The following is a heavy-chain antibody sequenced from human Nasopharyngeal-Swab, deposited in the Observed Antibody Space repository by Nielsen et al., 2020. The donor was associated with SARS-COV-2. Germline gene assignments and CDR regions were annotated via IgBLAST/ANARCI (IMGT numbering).Heavy chain of an antibody. V-gene: IGHV3-7*01. CDR1: GFTFRSYW. CDR3: ARYCSTTSCPRGFDY. CDR2: IKQSGSGQ. Sequence: GGPLRLPCAASGFTFRSYWMSWVRQAPGKGLEWVPHIKQSGSGQYYVDSVKGRFTISRDNAKNSLSLQMNSLRAEDTAVYYCARYCSTTSCPRGFDYWGQGTLVTVSS. D-gene: IGHD2-2*01. J-gene: IGHJ4*02.